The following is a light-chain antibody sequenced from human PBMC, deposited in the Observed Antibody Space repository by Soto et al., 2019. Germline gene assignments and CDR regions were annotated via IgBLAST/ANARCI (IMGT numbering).Light chain of an antibody. J-gene: IGKJ5*01. V-gene: IGKV1-9*01. Sequence: DIHLTQSPCFVSASVGDRVTLTCRASHGISSYLAWYQQKPGKAPKLLIYAASTLDSGVPSRFSGSGSGTEFTLTISSLQPEDFATYYCQQLNSYLITFGQGTRLEIK. CDR3: QQLNSYLIT. CDR1: HGISSY. CDR2: AAS.